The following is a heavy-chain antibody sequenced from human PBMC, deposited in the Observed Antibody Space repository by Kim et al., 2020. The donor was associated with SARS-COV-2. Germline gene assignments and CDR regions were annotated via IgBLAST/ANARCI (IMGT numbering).Heavy chain of an antibody. Sequence: GGSLRLSCAASGFTFSSYAMSWVRQAPGKGLEWVSAISGSGGSTYYADSVKGRFTISRDNSKNTLYLQMNSLRAEDTAVYYCAKCGYYDSSGRPRYFDYWGQGTLVTVSS. CDR2: ISGSGGST. J-gene: IGHJ4*02. CDR3: AKCGYYDSSGRPRYFDY. CDR1: GFTFSSYA. D-gene: IGHD3-22*01. V-gene: IGHV3-23*01.